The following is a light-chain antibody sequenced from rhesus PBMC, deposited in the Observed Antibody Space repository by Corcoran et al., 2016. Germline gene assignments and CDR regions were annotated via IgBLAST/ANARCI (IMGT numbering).Light chain of an antibody. CDR1: QGISSW. CDR2: KAS. CDR3: QQYSSRPT. Sequence: DIQMTQSPSSLSASVGDTVTITCRASQGISSWLAWYQQKPGKAPKILIYKASSLESGVPSRFRGSGSGTDVTLTIRSLQAEDFATYYCQQYSSRPTFGGGTKVELK. J-gene: IGKJ4*01. V-gene: IGKV1-22*01.